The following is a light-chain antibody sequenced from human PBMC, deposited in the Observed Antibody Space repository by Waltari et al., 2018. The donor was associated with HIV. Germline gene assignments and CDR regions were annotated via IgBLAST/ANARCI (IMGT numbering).Light chain of an antibody. CDR1: SSDIGGSTS. Sequence: QSALTQPASVSGSPGQSITISCTGTSSDIGGSTSVSWYQHHPGKAPKLIIYDVTERPTGIPTRFSGSKSDNTASLTISGLQTEDEADFYCSSYITGSPFVFGGGTKVTVL. J-gene: IGLJ2*01. V-gene: IGLV2-14*03. CDR2: DVT. CDR3: SSYITGSPFV.